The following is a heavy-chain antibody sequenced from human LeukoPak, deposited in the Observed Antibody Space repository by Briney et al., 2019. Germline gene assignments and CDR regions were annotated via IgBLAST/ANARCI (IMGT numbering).Heavy chain of an antibody. V-gene: IGHV4-59*01. CDR1: GGSMSSYY. CDR2: TYYSGNT. D-gene: IGHD3-22*01. Sequence: PSETLSLTCTLSGGSMSSYYWSWLRQPPAKGLEWIWYTYYSGNTHYSPSLKSRVTISVDTSKNQFSLKVSSVTAAVTAVYYCARVFHDSSGYPLDYWGQGTLVTVSS. CDR3: ARVFHDSSGYPLDY. J-gene: IGHJ4*02.